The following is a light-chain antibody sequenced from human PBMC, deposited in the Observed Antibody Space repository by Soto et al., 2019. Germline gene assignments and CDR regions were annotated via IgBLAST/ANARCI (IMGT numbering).Light chain of an antibody. CDR2: ATS. V-gene: IGKV1-9*01. CDR1: QGISSY. J-gene: IGKJ2*01. CDR3: QQLNSYPHT. Sequence: DIQLTQSPSFLSASVGYRVTITCRASQGISSYLAWYQQKPGTAPKLLIYATSSLQSGVPSRFSGTGSGTEFTLTISSLQPEDFATYYCQQLNSYPHTFGQGTKLEIK.